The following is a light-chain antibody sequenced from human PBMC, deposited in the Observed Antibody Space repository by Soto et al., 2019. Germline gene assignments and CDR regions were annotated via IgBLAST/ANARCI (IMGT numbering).Light chain of an antibody. Sequence: DIVLTQSPDSLAVSLGERATINCKSSQSVLYSSNNKNYLAWYQQKPGQPPKLLIYWASTRESGVPGRFSGSGSGTDITLTITSLQAEDVAVYYCQQYYDTPSTFGQGTKVEIK. CDR2: WAS. CDR3: QQYYDTPST. CDR1: QSVLYSSNNKNY. V-gene: IGKV4-1*01. J-gene: IGKJ1*01.